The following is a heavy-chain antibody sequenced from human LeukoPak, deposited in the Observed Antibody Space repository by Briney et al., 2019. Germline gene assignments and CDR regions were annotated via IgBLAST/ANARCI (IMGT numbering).Heavy chain of an antibody. Sequence: PSETLSLTCVVSGDSISSGGYSWSWIRQTPGKGLEWTAYIHDRGSTYNNPSPKTRLSISIDTSKNQFSLKLNSVSAADTAVYYCARVVAAAGNNCFDPWGQGTLVTVSS. CDR2: IHDRGST. J-gene: IGHJ5*02. CDR1: GDSISSGGYS. CDR3: ARVVAAAGNNCFDP. D-gene: IGHD6-13*01. V-gene: IGHV4-30-4*07.